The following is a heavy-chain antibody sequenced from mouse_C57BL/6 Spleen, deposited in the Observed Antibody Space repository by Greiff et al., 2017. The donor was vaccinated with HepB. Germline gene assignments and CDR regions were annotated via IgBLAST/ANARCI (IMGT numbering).Heavy chain of an antibody. J-gene: IGHJ3*01. CDR1: GFNIKNND. CDR2: IDPANGNT. D-gene: IGHD2-4*01. CDR3: ASDYDGAY. V-gene: IGHV14-3*01. Sequence: VQLQQSVAELVRPGASVKLSCTASGFNIKNNDMHWVKQRPEQGLEWIGRIDPANGNTKYAPKFQGKATITTDTSSNTAYLQLSSLTSEDTAIYYCASDYDGAYWGQGTLVTVSA.